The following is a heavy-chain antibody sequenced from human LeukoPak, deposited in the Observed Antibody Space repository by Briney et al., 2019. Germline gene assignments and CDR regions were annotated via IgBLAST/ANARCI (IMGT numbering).Heavy chain of an antibody. V-gene: IGHV3-23*01. J-gene: IGHJ4*02. Sequence: GGSLRLSCATSGFPFETNAMGWVRQAPGKGLEWVATIGNTETFYADSVTGRFTISRDNSKNTVNLQMNRLRVEDTAIYYCAKDWIQFNRVFDCFDSWGQGTLVTVSS. CDR3: AKDWIQFNRVFDCFDS. D-gene: IGHD5-18*01. CDR1: GFPFETNA. CDR2: IGNTET.